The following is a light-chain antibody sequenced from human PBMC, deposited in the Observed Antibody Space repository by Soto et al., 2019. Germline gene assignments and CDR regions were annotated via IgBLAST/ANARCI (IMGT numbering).Light chain of an antibody. J-gene: IGKJ1*01. CDR2: GLS. CDR3: QQYYDWPT. CDR1: QRITT. Sequence: EIVMTQSPATLSSSPGERATLSCRASQRITTVAWYQQKPGQAPRLLIYGLSIRAPGIPTRFTVSGSGTEFTLTITSLQSEDFGVYYCQQYYDWPTVGQGTKVDSK. V-gene: IGKV3-15*01.